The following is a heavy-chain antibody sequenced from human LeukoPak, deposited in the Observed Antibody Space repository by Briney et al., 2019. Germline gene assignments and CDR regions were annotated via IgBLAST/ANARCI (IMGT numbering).Heavy chain of an antibody. D-gene: IGHD3-10*01. J-gene: IGHJ3*02. CDR1: GFTFDDYG. CDR2: INWNGGST. CDR3: ARGLRGAGSYFAAFDI. V-gene: IGHV3-20*04. Sequence: PGGSLRLSCAASGFTFDDYGMSWVRQAPGKGLEWVSGINWNGGSTGYADSVKGRFTISRDNAKNSLYLQMHTLRAEDTAIYYCARGLRGAGSYFAAFDIWGQGTMVTVSS.